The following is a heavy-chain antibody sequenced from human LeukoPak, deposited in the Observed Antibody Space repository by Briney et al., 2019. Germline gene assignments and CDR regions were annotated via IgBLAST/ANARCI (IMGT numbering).Heavy chain of an antibody. CDR3: ARSQWSDY. J-gene: IGHJ4*02. Sequence: SCKASGGTFSNYAMYWVRQAPGKGLEWVAVISYDENNKYYTDSVKGRFTISRDNSKNTLYPQMNSLRAEDTAVYYCARSQWSDYWGQGTLVTVSS. CDR1: GGTFSNYA. V-gene: IGHV3-30-3*01. D-gene: IGHD2-8*01. CDR2: ISYDENNK.